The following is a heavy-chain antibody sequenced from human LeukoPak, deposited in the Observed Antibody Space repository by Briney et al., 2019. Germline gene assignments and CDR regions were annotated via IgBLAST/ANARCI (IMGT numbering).Heavy chain of an antibody. CDR1: GYSISSGYY. Sequence: PSETLSLTCAVSGYSISSGYYWGWIRQPPGKGLEWSGSIYHSGSTYYNPSLKSRVTISVDTSKNQFSLKLSSVTAADTAVYYCARADSGYDFHYWGQGTLVTVSS. CDR2: IYHSGST. J-gene: IGHJ4*02. V-gene: IGHV4-38-2*01. CDR3: ARADSGYDFHY. D-gene: IGHD5-12*01.